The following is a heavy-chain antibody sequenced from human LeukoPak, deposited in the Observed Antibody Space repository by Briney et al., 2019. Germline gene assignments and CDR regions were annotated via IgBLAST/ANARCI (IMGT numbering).Heavy chain of an antibody. CDR2: IPYDGSTK. J-gene: IGHJ5*02. Sequence: TGGSLRLSCAASGFTFSNYGMHWVRQAPGKGLVWVAFIPYDGSTKSYADSVKGRFTISRDNSKNTLYLQMNSLRAEDTAVYYCAKTNTDLGKNLFDPWGQGTLVTVSS. V-gene: IGHV3-30*02. CDR1: GFTFSNYG. D-gene: IGHD7-27*01. CDR3: AKTNTDLGKNLFDP.